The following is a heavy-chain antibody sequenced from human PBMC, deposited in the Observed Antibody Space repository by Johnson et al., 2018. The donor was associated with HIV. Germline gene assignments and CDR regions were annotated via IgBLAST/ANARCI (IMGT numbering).Heavy chain of an antibody. CDR3: ARVQLLADDVFNI. CDR2: IWYDGSNK. CDR1: GFTFSSYG. V-gene: IGHV3-33*01. J-gene: IGHJ3*02. Sequence: QVLLVESGGGVVQPGRSLRLSCTASGFTFSSYGIHWVRQAPGKGLEWVALIWYDGSNKYYADSVKGRFTISRDNAKNTLYLQMDSLGAEDTAVYYCARVQLLADDVFNIWGQGTMVTVSS. D-gene: IGHD3-10*01.